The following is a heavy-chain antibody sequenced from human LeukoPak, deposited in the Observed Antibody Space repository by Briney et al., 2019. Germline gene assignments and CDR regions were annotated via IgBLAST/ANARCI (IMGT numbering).Heavy chain of an antibody. V-gene: IGHV1-69*13. CDR2: IIPIFGTA. CDR3: AGFLGYCSSTSCWNSFDP. CDR1: GGTFSSYA. J-gene: IGHJ5*02. D-gene: IGHD2-2*01. Sequence: SVKVSCKASGGTFSSYAISWVRQAPGQGLEWMGGIIPIFGTANYAQKFQGRVTITADESTSTAYMELSSLRSEDAAVYYCAGFLGYCSSTSCWNSFDPWGQGTLVTVSS.